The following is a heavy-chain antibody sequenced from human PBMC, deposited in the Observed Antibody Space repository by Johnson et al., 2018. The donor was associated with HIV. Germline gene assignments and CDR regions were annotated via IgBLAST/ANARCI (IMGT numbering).Heavy chain of an antibody. J-gene: IGHJ3*02. D-gene: IGHD1-26*01. CDR3: ARDRTGGAFDI. CDR2: IWYDGSNK. V-gene: IGHV3-33*08. Sequence: VQLVESGGGVVQPGRSLRLSCAASGFTFSSYAMHWVRQAPGKGLEWVAVIWYDGSNKFYADSVKGRFSISRDNAKNSLDLQMNSLRAEDTALYYCARDRTGGAFDIWGQGTMVTVSS. CDR1: GFTFSSYA.